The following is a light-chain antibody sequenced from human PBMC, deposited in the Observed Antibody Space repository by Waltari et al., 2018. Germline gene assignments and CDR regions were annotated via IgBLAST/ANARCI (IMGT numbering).Light chain of an antibody. Sequence: DIVITQTPLSLPVTPGEPASISCRSSQSLLHSDRNTFLYWYLQKPGQPPRLLIYRVSNRFSGVPDRFSGSGSGTEFTLKISRVEAEDVGVYYCMQGLQIPLTFGGGTKVEIK. CDR2: RVS. V-gene: IGKV2-29*02. CDR1: QSLLHSDRNTF. J-gene: IGKJ4*01. CDR3: MQGLQIPLT.